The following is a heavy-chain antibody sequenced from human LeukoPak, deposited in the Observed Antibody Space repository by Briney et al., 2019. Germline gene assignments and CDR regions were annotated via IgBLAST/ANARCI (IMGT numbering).Heavy chain of an antibody. D-gene: IGHD2-2*02. CDR2: INPNNGGT. Sequence: ASVKVSCMASGYTFTGYYMYWVRQAPGQGLEWMGWINPNNGGTNYAQKFQGRVTMTRDTSISTAYMELSRLRSDDTAVYYCAREDLYCSSTSCHTRYYFDYWGQGTLVTVSS. CDR1: GYTFTGYY. V-gene: IGHV1-2*02. J-gene: IGHJ4*02. CDR3: AREDLYCSSTSCHTRYYFDY.